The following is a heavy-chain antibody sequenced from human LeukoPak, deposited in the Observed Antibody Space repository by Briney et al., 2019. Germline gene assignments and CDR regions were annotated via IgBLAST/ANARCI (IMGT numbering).Heavy chain of an antibody. Sequence: ASVKVSCKVSGYTLTELSMHWVRQAPGKGLEWMGGFDPEDGETIYAQKFQGRVTITADESTSTAYMELSGLRSEDTAVYYCARGLEMTTVTILTPWYFDLWGRGTLVTVSS. J-gene: IGHJ2*01. V-gene: IGHV1-24*01. CDR1: GYTLTELS. D-gene: IGHD4-17*01. CDR3: ARGLEMTTVTILTPWYFDL. CDR2: FDPEDGET.